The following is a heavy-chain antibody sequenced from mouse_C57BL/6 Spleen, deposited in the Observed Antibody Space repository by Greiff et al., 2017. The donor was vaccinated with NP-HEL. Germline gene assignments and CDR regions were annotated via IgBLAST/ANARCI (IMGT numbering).Heavy chain of an antibody. V-gene: IGHV3-6*01. CDR2: ISYDGSN. D-gene: IGHD2-4*01. CDR1: GYSITSGYY. J-gene: IGHJ3*01. CDR3: ARGAYDYDAWFAY. Sequence: EVKLQESGPGLVKPSQSLSLTCSVTGYSITSGYYWNWIRQFPGNKLEWMGYISYDGSNNYNPSLKNRISSTRDTSKNQFFLKLNSVTTEDTATYYCARGAYDYDAWFAYWGQGTLVTVSA.